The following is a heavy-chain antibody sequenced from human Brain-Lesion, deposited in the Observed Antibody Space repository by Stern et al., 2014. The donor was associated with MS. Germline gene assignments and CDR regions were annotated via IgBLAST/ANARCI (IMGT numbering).Heavy chain of an antibody. CDR1: GYRFTSNW. Sequence: EVQLVASGAEVKKPGESLKISCKGSGYRFTSNWIGWVRQMPGKGLEGMGIIWPGDSDTRYSPSFQGQVTISADKSISTAYLQWSSLQASDTAMYYCARRGDSSSSGFDYWGQGTLVIVSS. V-gene: IGHV5-51*01. D-gene: IGHD6-6*01. CDR3: ARRGDSSSSGFDY. J-gene: IGHJ4*02. CDR2: IWPGDSDT.